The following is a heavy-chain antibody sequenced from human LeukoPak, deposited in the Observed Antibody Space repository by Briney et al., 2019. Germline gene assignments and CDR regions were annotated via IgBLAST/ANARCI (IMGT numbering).Heavy chain of an antibody. CDR1: GFTFSSYG. D-gene: IGHD3-10*01. J-gene: IGHJ3*02. CDR3: AKEGSDRYYGSGSYGAFDI. Sequence: PGGSLRLSCAASGFTFSSYGMHWVRQAPGKGLEWVAFIRYDGSNKYYADSVKGRFTISRDNSKNTLYLQMNSLRAEDTAVYYCAKEGSDRYYGSGSYGAFDIWGQGTMVTVSS. CDR2: IRYDGSNK. V-gene: IGHV3-30*02.